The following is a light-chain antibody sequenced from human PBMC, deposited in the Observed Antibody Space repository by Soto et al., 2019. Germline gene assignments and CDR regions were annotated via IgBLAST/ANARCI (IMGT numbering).Light chain of an antibody. V-gene: IGLV1-40*01. CDR2: GNS. CDR1: SSDIGAGYD. CDR3: QSYDSSLSGSNV. J-gene: IGLJ2*01. Sequence: QSVLTQPPSVSGAPGQRVTISCTGSSSDIGAGYDVHWYQQLPGTAPKLIIYGNSNRPSGVPDRFSGSKSGTSASLAITGLQAEDEDDYYCQSYDSSLSGSNVFGTGTKLTVL.